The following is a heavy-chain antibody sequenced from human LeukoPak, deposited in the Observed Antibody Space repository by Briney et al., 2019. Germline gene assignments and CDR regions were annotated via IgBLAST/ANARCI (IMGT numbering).Heavy chain of an antibody. Sequence: ASVKVSCKASGYTFTGYYMHWFRQAPGQGLQWMGWINPDNGGTIYAENFQGRVTMARDTSISRAYMELSSLTSDDTAVYYCARAQGGAAAGYYYYGLDVWGQGTTVTVSS. CDR3: ARAQGGAAAGYYYYGLDV. CDR1: GYTFTGYY. J-gene: IGHJ6*02. CDR2: INPDNGGT. D-gene: IGHD6-13*01. V-gene: IGHV1-2*02.